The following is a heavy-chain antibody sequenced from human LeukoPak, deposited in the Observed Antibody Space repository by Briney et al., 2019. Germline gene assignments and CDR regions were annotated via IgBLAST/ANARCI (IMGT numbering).Heavy chain of an antibody. Sequence: GASVKVSCKASGYTFTSYYMHWVRQAPGQGLEWMGIINPSGGSTSYAQKFQGRVTMTRDMSTSTVYMELSSLRSEDTAVYYCACDPSRWLTGPDYWGQGTLVTVSS. CDR3: ACDPSRWLTGPDY. V-gene: IGHV1-46*01. J-gene: IGHJ4*02. CDR1: GYTFTSYY. D-gene: IGHD5-24*01. CDR2: INPSGGST.